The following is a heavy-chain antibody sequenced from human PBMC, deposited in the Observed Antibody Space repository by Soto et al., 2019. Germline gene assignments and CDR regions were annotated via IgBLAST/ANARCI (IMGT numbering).Heavy chain of an antibody. Sequence: EVQLVESGGGLVQPGGSLGLSCVASGFTFSTYSMNWVRQAPGKGLEWISYISSSSSTTYADSVKGRFTISRDNAKNSLYLQMNSLRDEDTAVYYCARTIWSGYFQADYWGQGTLVTVSS. V-gene: IGHV3-48*02. J-gene: IGHJ4*02. D-gene: IGHD3-3*01. CDR1: GFTFSTYS. CDR3: ARTIWSGYFQADY. CDR2: ISSSSSTT.